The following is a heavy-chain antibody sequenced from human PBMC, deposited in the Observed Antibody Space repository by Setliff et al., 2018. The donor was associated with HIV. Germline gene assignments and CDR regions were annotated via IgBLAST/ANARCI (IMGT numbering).Heavy chain of an antibody. CDR1: GDSVSGNYWS. D-gene: IGHD4-4*01. V-gene: IGHV4-4*08. CDR2: FRTSKDF. CDR3: ARDLTSNSNCFEP. J-gene: IGHJ5*02. Sequence: SETLSLTCTVSGDSVSGNYWSENYWSWIRQSPGKGLEWIGYFRTSKDFTYNPSLKTPVTVSLDTSEKQFFLRLSSVTAADTAIYYCARDLTSNSNCFEPWGQGTQVTVSS.